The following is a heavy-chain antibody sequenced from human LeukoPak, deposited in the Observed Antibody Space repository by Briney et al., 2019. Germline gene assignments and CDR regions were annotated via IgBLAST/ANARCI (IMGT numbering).Heavy chain of an antibody. J-gene: IGHJ6*04. V-gene: IGHV4-34*01. Sequence: SETLSLTCAVYGGSFSGYYWSWIRQPPGEGLEWIGEINHSGSTNYNPSLKSRVTISVDTSKNQFSLKLSSVTAADTAVYYCARADYYYYYGMDVWGKGTTVTVSS. CDR2: INHSGST. CDR1: GGSFSGYY. CDR3: ARADYYYYYGMDV.